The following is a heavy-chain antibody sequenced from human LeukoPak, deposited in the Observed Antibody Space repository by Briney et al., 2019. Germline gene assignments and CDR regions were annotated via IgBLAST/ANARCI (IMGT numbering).Heavy chain of an antibody. CDR1: GFTFSSYA. CDR3: AKEAKGYYDFWSGYSYYFDY. Sequence: GGSLRLSCATSGFTFSSYAMSWVRQAPGMGLEWVSAISGSGGSTYYADSVKGRFTISRDNSKNTLYLQMNILRAEDTAVYYCAKEAKGYYDFWSGYSYYFDYWGQGTLVTVSS. D-gene: IGHD3-3*01. V-gene: IGHV3-23*01. J-gene: IGHJ4*02. CDR2: ISGSGGST.